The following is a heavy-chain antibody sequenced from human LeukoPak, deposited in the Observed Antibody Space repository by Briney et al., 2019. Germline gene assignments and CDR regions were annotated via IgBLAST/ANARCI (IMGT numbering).Heavy chain of an antibody. Sequence: GGSLRLSCAASGFTFSSYAMHWVRQAPGKGLEWVAVISYDGSNKYYADSVKGRFTISRDNSKNTLYLQMTSLRAEDTAVYYCARGGYFDYWGQGTLVTVSS. CDR3: ARGGYFDY. CDR2: ISYDGSNK. D-gene: IGHD3-16*01. V-gene: IGHV3-30-3*01. CDR1: GFTFSSYA. J-gene: IGHJ4*02.